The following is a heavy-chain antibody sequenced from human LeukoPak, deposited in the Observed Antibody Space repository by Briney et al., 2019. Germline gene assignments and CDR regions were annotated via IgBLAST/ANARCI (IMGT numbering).Heavy chain of an antibody. J-gene: IGHJ3*02. CDR2: ISSSSSYI. CDR1: GFTFSSYS. V-gene: IGHV3-21*01. CDR3: ARVCCGSPDAFDI. D-gene: IGHD1-26*01. Sequence: GGSLRLSCAASGFTFSSYSMNWVRQAPGKGLEWVSSISSSSSYIYYADSVKGRFTISRDNAKNSLYLQMNSLRAEDTAVYYCARVCCGSPDAFDIWGQGTMVTVSS.